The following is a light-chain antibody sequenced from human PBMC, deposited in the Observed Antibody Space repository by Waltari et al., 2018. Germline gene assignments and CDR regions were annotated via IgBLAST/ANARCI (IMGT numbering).Light chain of an antibody. J-gene: IGLJ1*01. CDR3: QSNDSSLSGYV. Sequence: SVLTPPPSVSGAPGQRVTISCTGSSSNIGAGYDVHWYQQLPGTAPKLLIYANSNRPSGVPDRFSGSKSGTSASLAITGLQAEDEADYYCQSNDSSLSGYVFGTGTKVTVL. CDR1: SSNIGAGYD. V-gene: IGLV1-40*01. CDR2: ANS.